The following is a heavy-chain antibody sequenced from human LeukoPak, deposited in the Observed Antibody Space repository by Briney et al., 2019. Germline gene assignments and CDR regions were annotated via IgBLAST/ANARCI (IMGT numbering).Heavy chain of an antibody. Sequence: GGSLRLSCAASGFTFSSYEMNWVRQAPGKGLEGVSYISTSGSTKYYADSVKGRFTISRDNAKNSLYLQMNSLRAEDTAVYYCARVIGWDEPFDIWGQGTMVTVSS. D-gene: IGHD1-26*01. V-gene: IGHV3-48*03. J-gene: IGHJ3*02. CDR3: ARVIGWDEPFDI. CDR2: ISTSGSTK. CDR1: GFTFSSYE.